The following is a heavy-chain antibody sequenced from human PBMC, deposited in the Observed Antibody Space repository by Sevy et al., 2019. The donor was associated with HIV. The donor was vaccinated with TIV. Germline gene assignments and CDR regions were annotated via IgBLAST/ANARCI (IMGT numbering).Heavy chain of an antibody. J-gene: IGHJ3*02. D-gene: IGHD2-15*01. CDR1: GFTFNVYE. CDR3: ARDPLSTLFDASDI. CDR2: ISSSFSI. Sequence: GGSLRLSCAASGFTFNVYEMNWVRQAPGKGLEWVSYISSSFSIYYADSVKGRFTISRDNAKNSVYLQMNSLRAEDTALYYCARDPLSTLFDASDIWGQGTMVTVSS. V-gene: IGHV3-48*03.